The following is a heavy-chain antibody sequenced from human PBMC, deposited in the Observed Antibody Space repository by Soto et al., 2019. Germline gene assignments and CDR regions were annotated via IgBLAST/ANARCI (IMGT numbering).Heavy chain of an antibody. CDR2: ISYDGSNK. Sequence: SLRLSCAASGFTFSSYAIHWVRQAPGKGLEWVAVISYDGSNKYYADSVKGRFTISRDNSKNTLYLQMNSLRAEDTAVYYCASTSPTIAATTDYWGQGTLVTVSS. J-gene: IGHJ4*02. V-gene: IGHV3-30-3*01. CDR1: GFTFSSYA. CDR3: ASTSPTIAATTDY. D-gene: IGHD2-15*01.